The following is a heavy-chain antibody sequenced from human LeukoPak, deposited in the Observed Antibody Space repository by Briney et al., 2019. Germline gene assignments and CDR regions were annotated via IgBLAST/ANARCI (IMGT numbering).Heavy chain of an antibody. CDR1: GGTFSSYA. CDR3: ARDLGYYGSGSYYNYFDY. V-gene: IGHV1-69*05. D-gene: IGHD3-10*01. CDR2: IIPIFGTA. J-gene: IGHJ4*02. Sequence: SVKVSCKASGGTFSSYAISWVRQAPGQGSEWMGGIIPIFGTANYAQKFQGRVTITTDESTSTAYMELSSLRSEDTAVYYCARDLGYYGSGSYYNYFDYWGQGTLVTVSS.